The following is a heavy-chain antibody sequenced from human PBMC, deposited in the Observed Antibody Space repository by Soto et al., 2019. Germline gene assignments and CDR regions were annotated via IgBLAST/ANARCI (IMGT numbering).Heavy chain of an antibody. CDR1: GFTFSSYG. CDR2: ISYDGSNK. J-gene: IGHJ6*02. Sequence: PGGSLRLSCAASGFTFSSYGMHWVRQAPGKGLEWVAVISYDGSNKYYADSVKGRFTNSRDNSKNTLYLQMNSLRAEDTAVYYCAKVYYDFWSGYYRPAPYYYGMDVWGQGTTVTVSS. V-gene: IGHV3-30*18. CDR3: AKVYYDFWSGYYRPAPYYYGMDV. D-gene: IGHD3-3*01.